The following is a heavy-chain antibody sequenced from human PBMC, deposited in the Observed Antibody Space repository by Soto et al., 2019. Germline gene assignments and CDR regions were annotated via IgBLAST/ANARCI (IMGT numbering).Heavy chain of an antibody. V-gene: IGHV3-23*01. J-gene: IGHJ4*02. CDR3: AKEADISGYYPDY. CDR1: GFTFSSYA. D-gene: IGHD3-22*01. Sequence: PGGSLRLSCAASGFTFSSYAMSWVRQAPGKGLEWVSVISGSGGSTHYADSVKGRSTISRDNSKNTPHLQVNSLRGEDTAVYYCAKEADISGYYPDYWGQGTQVTVSS. CDR2: ISGSGGST.